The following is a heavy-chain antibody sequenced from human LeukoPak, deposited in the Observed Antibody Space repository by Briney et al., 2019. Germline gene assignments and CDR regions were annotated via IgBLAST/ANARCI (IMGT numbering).Heavy chain of an antibody. Sequence: SETLSLTCAVCGGSFSGYYWSWIRQPPGKGLEWIGEINHSGSTNYNPSLKSRVTISVDTSKNQFSLKLSSVTAADTAVYYCATGFGYCSSTSCSNWFDPWGQGTLVTVSS. CDR1: GGSFSGYY. J-gene: IGHJ5*02. V-gene: IGHV4-34*01. CDR2: INHSGST. CDR3: ATGFGYCSSTSCSNWFDP. D-gene: IGHD2-2*01.